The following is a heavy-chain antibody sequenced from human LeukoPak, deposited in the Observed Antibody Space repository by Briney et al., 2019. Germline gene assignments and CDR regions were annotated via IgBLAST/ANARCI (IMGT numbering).Heavy chain of an antibody. CDR3: ARKARSGWEPNWFDP. Sequence: SETLSLTCTVSGYSISSGYYWGWIRQPPGKGPEWIGSIYHSGSTYYNPSLKSRLTISADTSKNQFSLKLSSVTAADTAVYYCARKARSGWEPNWFDPWGQGTLVTVSS. J-gene: IGHJ5*02. D-gene: IGHD6-19*01. CDR2: IYHSGST. CDR1: GYSISSGYY. V-gene: IGHV4-38-2*02.